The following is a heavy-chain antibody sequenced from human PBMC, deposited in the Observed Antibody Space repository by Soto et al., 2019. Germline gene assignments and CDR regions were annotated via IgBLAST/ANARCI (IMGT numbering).Heavy chain of an antibody. CDR2: IYNTGTT. J-gene: IGHJ5*02. CDR1: GGSVSSDGYY. Sequence: QVQLQESGPGLVKPSQTLSLTCTVSGGSVSSDGYYWGWIRQLPGKGLEWIGYIYNTGTTYYNPSLMSRLSISLGTSKNQFSLKLNSVTAADTAVYYCARVPFGVGEWFDPWGQGTLVTVSS. V-gene: IGHV4-31*03. CDR3: ARVPFGVGEWFDP. D-gene: IGHD3-10*01.